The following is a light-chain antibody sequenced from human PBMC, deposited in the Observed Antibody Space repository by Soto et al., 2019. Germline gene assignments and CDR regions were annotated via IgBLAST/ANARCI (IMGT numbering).Light chain of an antibody. J-gene: IGLJ1*01. CDR2: DVT. CDR1: SSDVGIYDL. CDR3: CSYAGSSTFV. Sequence: QSALTQPASVSGSPGQSITISCTGTSSDVGIYDLVSWYKHHPGRAPQLIIYDVTKRPSGVSNRFSGSKSGNTASLTISGLQAKDEADYYCCSYAGSSTFVFGTGTKVTVL. V-gene: IGLV2-23*02.